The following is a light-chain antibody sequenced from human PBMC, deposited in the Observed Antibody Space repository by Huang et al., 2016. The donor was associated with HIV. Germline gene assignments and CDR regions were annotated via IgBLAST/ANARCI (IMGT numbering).Light chain of an antibody. CDR1: QSVGIY. V-gene: IGKV3-11*01. Sequence: EIILTQSPATLSLSPGERATLSCRASQSVGIYLAWYQQKPGQAPRLRIYDASNRATGIPARFSGGGSGTDFTLTIRGLEPDDFAVYFCQQRRNRTPTTFGQGTKVE. CDR2: DAS. J-gene: IGKJ1*01. CDR3: QQRRNRTPTT.